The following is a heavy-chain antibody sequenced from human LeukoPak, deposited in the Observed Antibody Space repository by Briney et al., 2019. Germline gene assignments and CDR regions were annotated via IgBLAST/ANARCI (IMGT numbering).Heavy chain of an antibody. CDR1: GFIFDDYA. V-gene: IGHV3-9*01. Sequence: GGSLRLSCAASGFIFDDYAMHWVRHIPGKGLEWVSSISWNSGRIVYADSVKGRFTISRDNAKNSLYLQMNSLRREDTALYFCAKDKTIAVADYAMDVWGQGTTVTVFS. CDR2: ISWNSGRI. J-gene: IGHJ6*02. CDR3: AKDKTIAVADYAMDV. D-gene: IGHD6-19*01.